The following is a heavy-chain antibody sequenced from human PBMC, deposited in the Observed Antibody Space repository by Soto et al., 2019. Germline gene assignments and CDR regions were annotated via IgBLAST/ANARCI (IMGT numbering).Heavy chain of an antibody. D-gene: IGHD3-22*01. CDR2: IIPILGTA. J-gene: IGHJ4*02. V-gene: IGHV1-69*01. CDR1: GGSFSSFS. CDR3: TSFDSNGYYPQNHY. Sequence: QVTLAQSGAEVKKPGSSVKVSCKVSGGSFSSFSINWVRQAPGQSFEWMGGIIPILGTANFTQKFQDRVTFTADESTATAYMTLSSLTSEDTAFYYCTSFDSNGYYPQNHYWGPGTQVTVSS.